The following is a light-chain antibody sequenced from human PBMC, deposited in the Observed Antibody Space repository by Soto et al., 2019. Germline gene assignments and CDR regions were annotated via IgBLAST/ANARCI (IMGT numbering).Light chain of an antibody. CDR3: QSYDSSLSVV. V-gene: IGLV1-40*01. CDR1: SSNIGAGYD. CDR2: GNN. J-gene: IGLJ2*01. Sequence: QSVLTQPPSVSGAPGQRVTISCTGSSSNIGAGYDVHWYQHLPGTAPKLLIYGNNNRPSGVPDRFSGSKSGTSASLAITGLQAEDEVVYYCQSYDSSLSVVFGGGTKLTVL.